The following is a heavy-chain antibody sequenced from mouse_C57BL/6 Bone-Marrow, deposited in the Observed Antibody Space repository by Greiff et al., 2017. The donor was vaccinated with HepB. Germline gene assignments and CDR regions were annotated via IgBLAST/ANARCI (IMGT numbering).Heavy chain of an antibody. V-gene: IGHV2-3*01. CDR2: IWGDGST. CDR3: AKAPIYYYGSSYAMDY. CDR1: GFSLTSYG. Sequence: VKLQESGPGLVAPSQSLSITCTVSGFSLTSYGVSWVRQPPGKGLEWLGVIWGDGSTNYHSALISRLSISKDNAKSQFFLKLNSLQTDDTATYYCAKAPIYYYGSSYAMDYWGQGTSVTVSS. D-gene: IGHD1-1*01. J-gene: IGHJ4*01.